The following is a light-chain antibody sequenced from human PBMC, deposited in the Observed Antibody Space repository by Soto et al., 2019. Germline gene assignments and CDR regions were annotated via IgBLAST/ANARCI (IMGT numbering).Light chain of an antibody. CDR1: TSDIGAYNY. CDR2: DVS. J-gene: IGLJ2*01. Sequence: QSALTQPASVSGSPGQSITISCTGTTSDIGAYNYVSWYQQYPGKAPKLMIYDVSNRPSGVSSRFSASKSGNTASLTISGLQDEDEADYYCSSYTTSTTLVFGGGTKLTVL. V-gene: IGLV2-14*03. CDR3: SSYTTSTTLV.